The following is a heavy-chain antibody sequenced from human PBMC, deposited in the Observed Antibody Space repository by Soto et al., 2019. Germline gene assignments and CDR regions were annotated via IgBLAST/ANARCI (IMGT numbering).Heavy chain of an antibody. J-gene: IGHJ5*02. CDR3: AREAGPDRWFDP. D-gene: IGHD6-19*01. V-gene: IGHV4-4*07. CDR1: GASISSYF. Sequence: QVQLQESGPGLVEPSETLSLTCTVSGASISSYFWTWIRQPAGKGLDWIGRISTSATTNYNPSLTSRVTMSVDTSKNHFSLNLSSVTAADTAVYYCAREAGPDRWFDPWGQGTLVTVSS. CDR2: ISTSATT.